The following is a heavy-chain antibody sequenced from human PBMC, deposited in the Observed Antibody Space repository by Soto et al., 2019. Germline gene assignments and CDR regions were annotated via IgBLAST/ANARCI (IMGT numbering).Heavy chain of an antibody. Sequence: QVQLVDSGGGLVKPGGSLRLSCAASGFTFSNYYMTWIRQAPGKGLEWISYISDSGSVTYYADSVQGRFSISRDNAKNSLFLEMNDLRVDDTAVYYCARCLQGVGDPFDIWGQGTMVTVSS. CDR2: ISDSGSVT. D-gene: IGHD2-15*01. CDR1: GFTFSNYY. CDR3: ARCLQGVGDPFDI. V-gene: IGHV3-11*01. J-gene: IGHJ3*02.